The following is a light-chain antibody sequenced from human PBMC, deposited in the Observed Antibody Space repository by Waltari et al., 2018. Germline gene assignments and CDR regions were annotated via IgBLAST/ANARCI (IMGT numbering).Light chain of an antibody. CDR1: GGSIATNY. V-gene: IGLV6-57*02. CDR2: EDY. Sequence: KFMLTQPHSVSESPGKTVTISCTGSGGSIATNYVLWYQQRPGSAPILLIFEDYQRPSGIPGRFSGSIDTSSNSASLTISGLKTEDEADYFCQSYDRTDWVFGGGTKLTVL. J-gene: IGLJ3*02. CDR3: QSYDRTDWV.